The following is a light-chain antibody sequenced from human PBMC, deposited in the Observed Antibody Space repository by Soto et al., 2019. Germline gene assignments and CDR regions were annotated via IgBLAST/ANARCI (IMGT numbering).Light chain of an antibody. CDR1: QSVSSY. CDR3: QQRSNWLWT. Sequence: LVMTQSPATLSVSPGERATLSCRASQSVSSYLAWYQQKPGQAPRLLIYDASNRATGIPARFSGSGSGTDFTLTISSLEPEDFAVYYCQQRSNWLWTFGQGTKVDIK. V-gene: IGKV3-11*01. CDR2: DAS. J-gene: IGKJ1*01.